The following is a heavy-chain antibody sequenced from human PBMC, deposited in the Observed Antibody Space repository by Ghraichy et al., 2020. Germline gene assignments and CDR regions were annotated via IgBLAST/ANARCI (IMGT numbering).Heavy chain of an antibody. D-gene: IGHD4-23*01. Sequence: SETLSLTCTVSGGSISSYYWSWIRQPPGKGLEWIGYIYYSGSTNYNPSLKSRVTISVDTSKNQFSLKLSSVTAADTAVYYCARVDRTPPDYYYGMDVWGQGTTVTVSS. V-gene: IGHV4-59*01. CDR3: ARVDRTPPDYYYGMDV. CDR2: IYYSGST. CDR1: GGSISSYY. J-gene: IGHJ6*02.